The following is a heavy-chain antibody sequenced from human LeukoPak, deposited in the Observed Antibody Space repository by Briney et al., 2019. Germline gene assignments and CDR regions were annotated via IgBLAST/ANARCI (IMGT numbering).Heavy chain of an antibody. J-gene: IGHJ5*01. V-gene: IGHV3-23*01. CDR2: ISGGSDST. CDR3: AHQYSSHWSVGDS. CDR1: GFTVSSYA. D-gene: IGHD6-13*01. Sequence: GGSLRLSCTASGFTVSSYAISWVRQAPGKGLEWVSAISGGSDSTYYADSVKGRFTISRDTSKNTLYLQMNSLRAEDTAVYFCAHQYSSHWSVGDSWGQGTLVTVSS.